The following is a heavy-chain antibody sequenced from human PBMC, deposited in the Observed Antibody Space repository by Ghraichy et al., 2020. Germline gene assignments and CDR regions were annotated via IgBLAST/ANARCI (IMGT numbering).Heavy chain of an antibody. V-gene: IGHV4-61*01. Sequence: SETLSLTCTVSGGSVSSGSYNWSWIRQPPGKGLEWIGYIYYSGSTNYNPSLKSRVTISVDTSKNQFSLKLSSVTDADTAVYYCARDFMEGWYFDLWGRGTLVTVSS. CDR1: GGSVSSGSYN. CDR2: IYYSGST. J-gene: IGHJ2*01. D-gene: IGHD1-1*01. CDR3: ARDFMEGWYFDL.